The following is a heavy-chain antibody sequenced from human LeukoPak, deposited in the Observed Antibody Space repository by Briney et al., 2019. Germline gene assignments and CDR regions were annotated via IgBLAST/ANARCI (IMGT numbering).Heavy chain of an antibody. CDR1: GFTFSSYW. CDR3: IRESNYYDSSTSPGYFDL. Sequence: GGSLRLSCAASGFTFSSYWMSWVRQAPGKGLEWVANINQDGSEKYYVDSVKGRFTISRDNGKNSLYLQMNSLRAGDTAVYYCIRESNYYDSSTSPGYFDLWGRGTLVTVSS. D-gene: IGHD3-22*01. J-gene: IGHJ2*01. CDR2: INQDGSEK. V-gene: IGHV3-7*01.